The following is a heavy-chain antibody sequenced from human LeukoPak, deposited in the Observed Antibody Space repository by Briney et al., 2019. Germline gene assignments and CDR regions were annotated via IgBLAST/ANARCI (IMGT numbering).Heavy chain of an antibody. CDR3: ARRGWHGVNP. CDR1: GGSFSGYY. J-gene: IGHJ5*02. D-gene: IGHD6-19*01. CDR2: INHSGST. Sequence: SETLSLTCAVYGGSFSGYYWSWIRQPPGKGLEWIGEINHSGSTNYNPSLKSRVTISVDTSKNQFSLKLSSVTAADTAVYYCARRGWHGVNPWGQGTLATVSS. V-gene: IGHV4-34*01.